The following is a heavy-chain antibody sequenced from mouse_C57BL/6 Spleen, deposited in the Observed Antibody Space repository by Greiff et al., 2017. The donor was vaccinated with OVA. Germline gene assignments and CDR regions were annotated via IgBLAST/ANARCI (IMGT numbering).Heavy chain of an antibody. V-gene: IGHV1-81*01. D-gene: IGHD3-2*02. CDR1: GYTFTSYG. Sequence: VQLQQSGAELARPGASVKLSCKASGYTFTSYGISWVKQRTGQGLEWIGEIYPRSGNPYYNAKFKGKATLTADKSSSTAYMELRSLTAEDSAVYFCARGSSGYGAMDYWGQGTSVTVSS. J-gene: IGHJ4*01. CDR2: IYPRSGNP. CDR3: ARGSSGYGAMDY.